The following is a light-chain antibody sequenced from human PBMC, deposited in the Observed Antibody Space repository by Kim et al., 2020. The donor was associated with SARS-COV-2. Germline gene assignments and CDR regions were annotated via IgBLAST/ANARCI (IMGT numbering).Light chain of an antibody. CDR1: QSLVDSDGNTR. CDR3: MQYTHWPHT. J-gene: IGKJ1*01. V-gene: IGKV2-30*01. Sequence: DVVMTQSPLSLPVTLGQPASISCRSSQSLVDSDGNTRLDWFQQRPGQSPRRLIYKVSNRDSEVPDRFSGSGSGTDFTLKISRVEAEDVGVFYCMQYTHWPHTFGQGTKVDIK. CDR2: KVS.